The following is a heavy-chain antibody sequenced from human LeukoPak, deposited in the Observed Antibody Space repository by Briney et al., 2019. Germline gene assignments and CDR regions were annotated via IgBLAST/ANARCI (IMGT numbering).Heavy chain of an antibody. J-gene: IGHJ3*02. Sequence: PGGSLRLSRAASGFTFSSYWMSWVRQAPGKGLEWVANIKQDGSEQYYVDSVKGRFTISRDNAKNSVYLQMNSLRAEDTSVYYCARGSHAFDMWGQGTMVTVSS. CDR3: ARGSHAFDM. D-gene: IGHD2-15*01. CDR2: IKQDGSEQ. CDR1: GFTFSSYW. V-gene: IGHV3-7*01.